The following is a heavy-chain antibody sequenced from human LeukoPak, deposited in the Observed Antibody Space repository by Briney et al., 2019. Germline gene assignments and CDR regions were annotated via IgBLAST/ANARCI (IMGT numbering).Heavy chain of an antibody. J-gene: IGHJ6*02. V-gene: IGHV1-69*04. CDR1: GGTFSSYA. Sequence: TAKVSCKASGGTFSSYAISWVRQAPGQGHEWMGRIILILGIATYAQKSQGRITITADKSTSPAYMQLSSLRSKDTAVYYCARSVGVAGTVSVYYYYGMDVWGQGTTVTV. D-gene: IGHD6-19*01. CDR3: ARSVGVAGTVSVYYYYGMDV. CDR2: IILILGIA.